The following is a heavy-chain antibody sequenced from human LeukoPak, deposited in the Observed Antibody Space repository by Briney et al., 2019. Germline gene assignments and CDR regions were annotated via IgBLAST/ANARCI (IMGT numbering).Heavy chain of an antibody. Sequence: GGSLRLSCAASGFTFSNYAMSWVRQAPGKGLEWVSVISGSGGGGSTYYADSVKGRFTISRDNSKNTLYLQMNSLRAEDTAVYYCSKWADFWGQGTLVTVSS. CDR1: GFTFSNYA. CDR3: SKWADF. V-gene: IGHV3-23*01. CDR2: ISGSGGGGST. J-gene: IGHJ4*02.